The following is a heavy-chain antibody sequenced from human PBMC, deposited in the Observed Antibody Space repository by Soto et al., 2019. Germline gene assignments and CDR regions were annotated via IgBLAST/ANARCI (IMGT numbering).Heavy chain of an antibody. J-gene: IGHJ4*02. V-gene: IGHV3-23*01. CDR3: AKRSSSATLDY. CDR1: GFTFSSYA. CDR2: ISGSDDIT. D-gene: IGHD6-6*01. Sequence: EVQLLESGGGLVQPGESLRLSCAASGFTFSSYAMSWVRQAPGKGLEWVSVISGSDDITYYADSVKGRFTISRDNSNNALYLQMNRLRDEDPDVYYCAKRSSSATLDYWGQGTLVTVSS.